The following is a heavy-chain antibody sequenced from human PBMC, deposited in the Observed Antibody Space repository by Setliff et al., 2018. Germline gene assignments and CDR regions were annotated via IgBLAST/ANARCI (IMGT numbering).Heavy chain of an antibody. CDR1: GGSVNSGYDN. D-gene: IGHD2-15*01. V-gene: IGHV4-39*01. Sequence: LSLTCTVSGGSVNSGYDNWNWLRQPPGKGLEWIGTVYDSGTTYYNPSLKSRVTIFVDTSKNQFSLKLSSVTAADTAVYYCARLPGYCNGGNCYGYYTFDIWGQGTMVTVSS. CDR2: VYDSGTT. J-gene: IGHJ3*02. CDR3: ARLPGYCNGGNCYGYYTFDI.